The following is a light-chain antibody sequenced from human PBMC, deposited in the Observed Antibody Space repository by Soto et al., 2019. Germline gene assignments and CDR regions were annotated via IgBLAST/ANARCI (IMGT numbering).Light chain of an antibody. CDR3: QQYGNSPPNT. Sequence: EIVLTQSPGTLSLSPGERATLSCRASQSVTSSYLAWYQLKPGQAPRILIYGASNRDTGIPDRFSSSGSGTDFTLTISRREPEDFAVYFCQQYGNSPPNTFGPGTKVEI. V-gene: IGKV3-20*01. J-gene: IGKJ2*01. CDR1: QSVTSSY. CDR2: GAS.